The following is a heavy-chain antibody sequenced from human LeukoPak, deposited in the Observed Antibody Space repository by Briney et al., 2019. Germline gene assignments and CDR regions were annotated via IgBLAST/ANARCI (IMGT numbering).Heavy chain of an antibody. Sequence: GASVKVSCTASGYTFIGYYMYWVRQAPGQGLEWMGWINPNGGGTSYAQKFQDRVTMTRDTSINTAYMELTRLTSDDTAVYYCARVRQTGAESDSWGQGTLVTVSS. CDR1: GYTFIGYY. J-gene: IGHJ4*02. V-gene: IGHV1-2*02. CDR2: INPNGGGT. D-gene: IGHD2-8*02. CDR3: ARVRQTGAESDS.